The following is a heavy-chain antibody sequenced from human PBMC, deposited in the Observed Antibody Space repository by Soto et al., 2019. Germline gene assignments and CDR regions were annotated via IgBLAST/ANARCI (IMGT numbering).Heavy chain of an antibody. Sequence: PGGSLRLSCAASGFTFSDYDMNWVRQAPGKGLEWVSYISGSSSTIYYADSVKGRFTISRDNAKNSLYLQMNSLRDDDTAVYHCARASGYYDTGGYYGAFYYYGMDVWGQGTTVTVSS. V-gene: IGHV3-48*02. J-gene: IGHJ6*02. CDR3: ARASGYYDTGGYYGAFYYYGMDV. CDR1: GFTFSDYD. D-gene: IGHD3-22*01. CDR2: ISGSSSTI.